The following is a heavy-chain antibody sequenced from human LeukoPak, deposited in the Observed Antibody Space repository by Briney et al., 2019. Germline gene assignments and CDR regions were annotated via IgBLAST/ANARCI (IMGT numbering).Heavy chain of an antibody. Sequence: PGGSLRLSCAASGFTFSSYEMNWVRQAPGKGLEWVGRIKTKSEGGTTDYAAPAKGRFTISRDNSKNTLYLQMSSLRGDDTAVYYCARPRAPVTRISSFDMWGQGTMVTVSS. CDR3: ARPRAPVTRISSFDM. V-gene: IGHV3-15*01. J-gene: IGHJ3*02. CDR1: GFTFSSYE. D-gene: IGHD2/OR15-2a*01. CDR2: IKTKSEGGTT.